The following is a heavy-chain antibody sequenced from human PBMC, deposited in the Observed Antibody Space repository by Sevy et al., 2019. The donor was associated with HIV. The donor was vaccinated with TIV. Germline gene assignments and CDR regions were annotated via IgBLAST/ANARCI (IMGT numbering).Heavy chain of an antibody. CDR3: AKNYGSGSYFYYYYYMDV. J-gene: IGHJ6*03. Sequence: GGSLRLSCAASGFTFSSYAMSWVRQAPGKGLEWVSAISCSGGSTYYADSVKGRFTISRDNSKNTLYLQMNSLRAEDTAVYYCAKNYGSGSYFYYYYYMDVWGKGTTVTVSS. CDR1: GFTFSSYA. CDR2: ISCSGGST. D-gene: IGHD3-10*01. V-gene: IGHV3-23*01.